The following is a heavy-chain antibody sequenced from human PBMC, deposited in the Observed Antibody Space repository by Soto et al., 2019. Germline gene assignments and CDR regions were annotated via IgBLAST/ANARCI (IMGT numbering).Heavy chain of an antibody. Sequence: NPSETLSLTCAVYGGSFSGYYWSWIRQPPGKGLEWIGEINHSGSTNYNPSLKSRVTISVDTSKNQFSLKLSSVTAADTAVYYCARAYCRSTSCSRSSGWFDPWGQGTLVTVSS. D-gene: IGHD2-2*01. CDR2: INHSGST. CDR1: GGSFSGYY. V-gene: IGHV4-34*01. J-gene: IGHJ5*02. CDR3: ARAYCRSTSCSRSSGWFDP.